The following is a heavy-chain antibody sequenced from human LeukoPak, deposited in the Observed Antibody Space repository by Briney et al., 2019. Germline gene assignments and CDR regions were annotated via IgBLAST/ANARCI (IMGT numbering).Heavy chain of an antibody. D-gene: IGHD3-22*01. J-gene: IGHJ3*02. CDR2: IYSCGST. V-gene: IGHV3-53*01. CDR1: GFTVSSNY. CDR3: ARVGLYYYDSSGYYTAGAFDI. Sequence: GGSLRLSCAASGFTVSSNYMSWVRQAAGKGLEGVSVIYSCGSTYYADSVKGRFTISRDNSKNTLYLQMNSLRAEDTAVYYCARVGLYYYDSSGYYTAGAFDIWGQETMVTVSS.